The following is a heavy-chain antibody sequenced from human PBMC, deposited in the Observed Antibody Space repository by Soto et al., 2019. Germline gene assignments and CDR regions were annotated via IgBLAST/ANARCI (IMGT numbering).Heavy chain of an antibody. CDR1: GFTFSSYS. Sequence: GGSLRLSCAASGFTFSSYSMNWVRQAPGKGLEWVSSISSSSSYIYYADSVKGRFTISRDNAKNSLYLQMNSLRAEDTAVYYCAREKDYDFWSGYYGMDVWGQGTTVTVSS. CDR3: AREKDYDFWSGYYGMDV. CDR2: ISSSSSYI. D-gene: IGHD3-3*01. J-gene: IGHJ6*02. V-gene: IGHV3-21*01.